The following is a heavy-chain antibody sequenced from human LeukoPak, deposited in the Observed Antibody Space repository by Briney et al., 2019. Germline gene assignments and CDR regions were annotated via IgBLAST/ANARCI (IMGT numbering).Heavy chain of an antibody. CDR2: IYGGDAA. J-gene: IGHJ4*02. D-gene: IGHD6-13*01. CDR3: VTSTGQQFIPYDY. Sequence: GGSLRLSCAASGINVSSNYMTWIRQAPGKGLEWVSLIYGGDAAYYAESVRGRFMISRDDLKNTLFLQMNSLRVEDTAVYYCVTSTGQQFIPYDYWGQGTHVTVSS. V-gene: IGHV3-66*02. CDR1: GINVSSNY.